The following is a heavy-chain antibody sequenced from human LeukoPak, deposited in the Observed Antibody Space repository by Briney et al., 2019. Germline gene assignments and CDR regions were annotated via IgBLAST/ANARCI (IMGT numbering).Heavy chain of an antibody. CDR2: ISTDGTTI. CDR3: ARGPRTSGSYYNGDY. V-gene: IGHV3-74*01. CDR1: GFTFSSHW. J-gene: IGHJ4*02. Sequence: TGGSLRLSCAASGFTFSSHWMHWARQAPGKGLVWVSRISTDGTTINYADSVKGRFTISRDNAKNTLYLQMNSLTAEDTAMYYCARGPRTSGSYYNGDYWGQGTLVTVSS. D-gene: IGHD3-10*01.